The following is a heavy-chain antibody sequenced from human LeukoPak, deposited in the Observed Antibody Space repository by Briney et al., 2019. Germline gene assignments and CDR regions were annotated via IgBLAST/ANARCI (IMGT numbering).Heavy chain of an antibody. CDR3: ARNGGSYSFDY. V-gene: IGHV4-59*01. D-gene: IGHD1-26*01. CDR1: GGSIGSYY. Sequence: SETLSLTCTVSGGSIGSYYWSWIRQSPGKGLEWIGYSSNSGYSNYNPSLTSRVTISVDTSKNQFSLKLSSVTAADTAVYYCARNGGSYSFDYWGQGTLVTVSS. CDR2: SSNSGYS. J-gene: IGHJ4*02.